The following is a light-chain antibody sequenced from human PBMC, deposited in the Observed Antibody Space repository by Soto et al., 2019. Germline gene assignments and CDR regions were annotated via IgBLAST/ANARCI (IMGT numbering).Light chain of an antibody. CDR1: QSISSY. V-gene: IGKV1-39*01. CDR3: QQSYSTAPT. J-gene: IGKJ1*01. CDR2: AAS. Sequence: DIQMTQSPSSLSASVGDRVTITCRASQSISSYLNWYQQKPGKAPKLLIYAASSLQSGVPSRFSGSGSGTDFTLTISSLQPEDFATYYGQQSYSTAPTFGQATKVEIK.